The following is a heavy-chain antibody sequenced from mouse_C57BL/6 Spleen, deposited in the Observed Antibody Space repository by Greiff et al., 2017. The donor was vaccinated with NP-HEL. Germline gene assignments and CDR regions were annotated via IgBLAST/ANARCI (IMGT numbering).Heavy chain of an antibody. D-gene: IGHD1-1*01. CDR2: IDPETGGT. CDR1: GYTFTDYE. J-gene: IGHJ2*01. CDR3: TSPFITTVVYFDY. Sequence: QVQLKQSGAELVRPGASVTLSCKASGYTFTDYEMHWVKQTPVHGLEWIGAIDPETGGTAYNQKFKGKAILTADKSSSTAYMELRSLTSEDSAVYYCTSPFITTVVYFDYWGQGTTLTVSS. V-gene: IGHV1-15*01.